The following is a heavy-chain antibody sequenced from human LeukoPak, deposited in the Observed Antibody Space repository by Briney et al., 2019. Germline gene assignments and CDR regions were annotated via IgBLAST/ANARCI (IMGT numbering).Heavy chain of an antibody. CDR3: ARGYDSSGYRGRAFDI. Sequence: GGSLRLSCAASGFPFSSYWMRWVRQAPGKGVEWVANIKQDGSEKYYVDSVKGRFTISRDNAKNSLYLQMNSLRAEDTAVYYCARGYDSSGYRGRAFDIWGQGTMVTVSS. J-gene: IGHJ3*02. V-gene: IGHV3-7*01. D-gene: IGHD3-22*01. CDR2: IKQDGSEK. CDR1: GFPFSSYW.